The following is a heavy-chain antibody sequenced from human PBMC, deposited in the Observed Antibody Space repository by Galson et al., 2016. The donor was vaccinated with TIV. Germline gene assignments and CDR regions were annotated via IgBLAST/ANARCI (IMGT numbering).Heavy chain of an antibody. V-gene: IGHV3-66*02. D-gene: IGHD4-11*01. CDR1: GFPVSDNY. CDR2: IRTGGNT. CDR3: ARERRHCGNECFLQYCYGMDV. Sequence: SLRLSCAASGFPVSDNYMTWVRRAPGKGLEWVSIIRTGGNTNYADSVRGRFTISRDNAKNTVYLQMSRLRAEDAAVYYCARERRHCGNECFLQYCYGMDVWGQGTTVTVSS. J-gene: IGHJ6*01.